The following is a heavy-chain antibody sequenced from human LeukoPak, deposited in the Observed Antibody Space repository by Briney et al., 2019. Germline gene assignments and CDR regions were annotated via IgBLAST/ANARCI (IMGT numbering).Heavy chain of an antibody. J-gene: IGHJ5*02. Sequence: GGSLRLSCAASGFTFSSYGMHWVRQAPGKGLEWVAVISYDGSNKYYADSVKGRFTISRDNSKNTLYLQMNSLRAEDTAVYYCAKVYCSGGSCGDNWFDHWGQGTLVTVSS. CDR1: GFTFSSYG. CDR2: ISYDGSNK. CDR3: AKVYCSGGSCGDNWFDH. D-gene: IGHD2-15*01. V-gene: IGHV3-30*18.